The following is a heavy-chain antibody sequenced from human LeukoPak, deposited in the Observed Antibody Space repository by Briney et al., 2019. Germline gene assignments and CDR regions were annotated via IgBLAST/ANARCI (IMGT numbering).Heavy chain of an antibody. D-gene: IGHD3-3*01. V-gene: IGHV3-72*01. CDR1: GFIFSDHY. J-gene: IGHJ5*02. CDR2: TRNEANIYTT. Sequence: GGSLRLSCAASGFIFSDHYMDWVRQAPGKGLEWVGRTRNEANIYTTKYAASVKGRFTISRDDSKNSLYLQMNSLKTEDTAVYYCAILLGIFGGGEFNWFDPWGQGTLVTVSS. CDR3: AILLGIFGGGEFNWFDP.